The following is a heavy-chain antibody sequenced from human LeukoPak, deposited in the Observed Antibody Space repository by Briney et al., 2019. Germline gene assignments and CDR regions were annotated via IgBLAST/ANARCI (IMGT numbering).Heavy chain of an antibody. Sequence: SETLSLTCTVSGGSISSSSYYWGWIRQPPGKGLEWIGSIYYSGTTYYNPSLKSRVTISVDTSKNQFSLKLSSVTAAGTAVYYCASLNYDILTGYQVYFDYWGQGTLVTVSS. D-gene: IGHD3-9*01. V-gene: IGHV4-39*01. J-gene: IGHJ4*02. CDR2: IYYSGTT. CDR3: ASLNYDILTGYQVYFDY. CDR1: GGSISSSSYY.